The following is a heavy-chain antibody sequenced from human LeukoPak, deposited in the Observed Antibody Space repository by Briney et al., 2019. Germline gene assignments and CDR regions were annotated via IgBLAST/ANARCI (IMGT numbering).Heavy chain of an antibody. CDR2: IYYSGST. CDR3: ATFPEASAAGYDY. D-gene: IGHD6-13*01. J-gene: IGHJ4*02. Sequence: SETLSLTCTVSGGSISSSSYYWGWIRQPPGKGLEWIGSIYYSGSTYYNPSLKSRVTISVDTSKNQFSLQLSSVTAADTAVYYCATFPEASAAGYDYWGQGTLVTVSS. CDR1: GGSISSSSYY. V-gene: IGHV4-39*07.